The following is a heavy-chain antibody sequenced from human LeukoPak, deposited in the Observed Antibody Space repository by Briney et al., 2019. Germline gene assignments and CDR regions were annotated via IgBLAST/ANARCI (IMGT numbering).Heavy chain of an antibody. V-gene: IGHV1-69*04. CDR3: AKSGSGSYYIRNFDY. Sequence: SVKVSCKASGGTFSSYAISWVRQAPGQGLEWMGRIIPILGIANYAQKFQGRVTITADESTSTAYMELSSLRSEDTAVYYCAKSGSGSYYIRNFDYWGQGTLVTVSS. J-gene: IGHJ4*02. D-gene: IGHD3-10*01. CDR2: IIPILGIA. CDR1: GGTFSSYA.